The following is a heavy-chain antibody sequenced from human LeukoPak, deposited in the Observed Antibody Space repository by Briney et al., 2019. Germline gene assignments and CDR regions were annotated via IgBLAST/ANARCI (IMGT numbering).Heavy chain of an antibody. V-gene: IGHV4-4*07. CDR3: ARETYYYGSGSYHNFYYYYYGMDV. D-gene: IGHD3-10*01. CDR1: GGSISSYY. Sequence: SETLSLTCTVSGGSISSYYWSWIRQPAGKGLEWIGRIYTSGSTNYNPSLKSRVTMSVDTSKNQFSLKLSSVTAADTAVYYCARETYYYGSGSYHNFYYYYYGMDVWGQGTTVTVSS. CDR2: IYTSGST. J-gene: IGHJ6*02.